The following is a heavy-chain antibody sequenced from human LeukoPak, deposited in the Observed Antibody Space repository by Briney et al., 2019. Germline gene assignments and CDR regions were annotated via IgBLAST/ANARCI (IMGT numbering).Heavy chain of an antibody. J-gene: IGHJ1*01. CDR2: IKSDGKT. CDR3: ARVPSEIGGYYPEYFRH. Sequence: GGSLRLSCAASGFSFSSYWMHWVRQAPGKGLVWVSRIKSDGKTNYADSVKGRFTISRDNAKNTVSLQMNSLRAEDTGVYYCARVPSEIGGYYPEYFRHWGQGTLVTVSS. CDR1: GFSFSSYW. D-gene: IGHD3-22*01. V-gene: IGHV3-74*01.